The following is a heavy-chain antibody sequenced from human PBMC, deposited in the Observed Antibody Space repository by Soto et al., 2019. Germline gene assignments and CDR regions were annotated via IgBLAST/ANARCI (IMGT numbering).Heavy chain of an antibody. J-gene: IGHJ5*02. D-gene: IGHD3-10*01. CDR1: GGSISSSSYY. V-gene: IGHV4-39*01. CDR2: IYYSRST. Sequence: SETLSLTCTVSGGSISSSSYYWGWIRQPPGKGLEWIGSIYYSRSTYYNPSLKSRVTISVDTSKNQFSLKLSSVTAADTAVYYCARSRGGLLWFGELSWFDPWGQGTLVTVSS. CDR3: ARSRGGLLWFGELSWFDP.